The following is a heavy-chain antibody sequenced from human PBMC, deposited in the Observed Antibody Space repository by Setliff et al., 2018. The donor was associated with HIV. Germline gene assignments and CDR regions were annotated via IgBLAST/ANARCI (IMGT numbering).Heavy chain of an antibody. CDR3: ARGELDYASGRYGMDV. Sequence: ASVKVSCKASGYTFTGYYMHWVRQAPGQGLEWMGRINLNSGDTNYAQKFQGRVTMTRDTSISPAYMELSRLRSDDTVVYYCARGELDYASGRYGMDVWGQGTTVTVSS. V-gene: IGHV1-2*05. CDR1: GYTFTGYY. CDR2: INLNSGDT. J-gene: IGHJ6*02. D-gene: IGHD3-10*01.